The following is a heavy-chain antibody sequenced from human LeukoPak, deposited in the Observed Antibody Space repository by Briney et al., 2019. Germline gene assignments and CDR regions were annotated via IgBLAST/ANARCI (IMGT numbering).Heavy chain of an antibody. CDR2: IYSAGNT. D-gene: IGHD3-10*01. CDR1: GFTVSNNY. CDR3: ASGLWFGESAYFDY. Sequence: GGSLRLSCAASGFTVSNNYMSWVRQAPGKGLEWVSVIYSAGNTYYADSVKGRFTISRDNSKNTLYLQMNSLRAEDTAVYYCASGLWFGESAYFDYWGQGTLVTVSS. V-gene: IGHV3-66*01. J-gene: IGHJ4*02.